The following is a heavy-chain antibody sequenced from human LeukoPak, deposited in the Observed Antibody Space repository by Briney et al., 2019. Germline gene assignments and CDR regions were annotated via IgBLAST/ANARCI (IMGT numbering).Heavy chain of an antibody. J-gene: IGHJ6*02. CDR3: AKHLTATNTYIFFGLDV. V-gene: IGHV3-9*01. CDR2: INWNGGGT. D-gene: IGHD1-26*01. Sequence: GGSLRLSCAATGFSFKDYGMHWVRQPPGKGLEWVSAINWNGGGTDYADSVKGRFTISRDNAKNSLYLQLSSLRPEDTALYYCAKHLTATNTYIFFGLDVWGQGASVTVSS. CDR1: GFSFKDYG.